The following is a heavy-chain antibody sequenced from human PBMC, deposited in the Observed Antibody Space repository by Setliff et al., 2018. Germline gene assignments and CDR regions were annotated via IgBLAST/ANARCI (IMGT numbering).Heavy chain of an antibody. J-gene: IGHJ6*03. V-gene: IGHV1-69*10. CDR1: GGAFTSHG. CDR2: IIPLSDIT. Sequence: RASVKVSCKVSGGAFTSHGVSWVRQAPGQGLEWMGGIIPLSDITSYAQTLQGRVTITADKSTNTVNMELSSLRSEDTAVYYCVREGVDSRSSTDYRYYMDVWGKGTTVTVSS. D-gene: IGHD3-22*01. CDR3: VREGVDSRSSTDYRYYMDV.